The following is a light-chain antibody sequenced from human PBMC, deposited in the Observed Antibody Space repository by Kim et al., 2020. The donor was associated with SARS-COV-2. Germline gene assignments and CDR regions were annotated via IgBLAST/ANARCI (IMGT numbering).Light chain of an antibody. V-gene: IGKV1-12*02. CDR3: QQAYRFLFT. Sequence: ASVGDGVAITCRASQGSGKWLAWCQQKTGKTPELLIYAASNLQGGVPSRFSGSRSGTDFTLTISSRQPEGFAAYYCQQAYRFLFTFGPGTEVDIK. CDR1: QGSGKW. J-gene: IGKJ3*01. CDR2: AAS.